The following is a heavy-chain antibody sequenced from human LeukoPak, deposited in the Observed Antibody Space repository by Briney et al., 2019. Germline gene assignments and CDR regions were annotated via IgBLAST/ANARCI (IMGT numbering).Heavy chain of an antibody. CDR2: INHSGST. CDR1: GGSLSGYY. CDR3: ARGVLLWFGELLRWFDP. V-gene: IGHV4-34*01. J-gene: IGHJ5*02. D-gene: IGHD3-10*01. Sequence: PSETLSLTCAVHGGSLSGYYWNWIRQPPGKGLEWIGEINHSGSTNYNPSLKSRVTISVDTSKNQFSLKLSSVTAADTAVYYCARGVLLWFGELLRWFDPWGQGTLVTVSS.